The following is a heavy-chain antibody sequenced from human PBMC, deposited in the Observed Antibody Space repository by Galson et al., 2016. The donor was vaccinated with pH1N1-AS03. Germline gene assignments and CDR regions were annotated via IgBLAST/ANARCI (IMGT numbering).Heavy chain of an antibody. CDR2: IDWDDDR. D-gene: IGHD4-17*01. J-gene: IGHJ3*02. CDR3: SRMPDYGDLRDAFDI. CDR1: GFSLSTSGMC. Sequence: PALVKPTQTLTLTCTFSGFSLSTSGMCVSWIRQPPGKALEWLARIDWDDDRYYRTSLKTRLTISKDTSKNQVVLTMTNMDPVDTATYYCSRMPDYGDLRDAFDIWGQGTMVTVSS. V-gene: IGHV2-70*11.